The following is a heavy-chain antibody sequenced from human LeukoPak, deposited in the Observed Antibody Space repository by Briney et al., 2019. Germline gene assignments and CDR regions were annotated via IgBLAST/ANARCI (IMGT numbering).Heavy chain of an antibody. CDR2: ISNDGSNK. D-gene: IGHD5-18*01. J-gene: IGHJ4*02. V-gene: IGHV3-30*18. Sequence: GGSLRLSCAASGFTFRSYGMHWVRQAPGKGLEWVAVISNDGSNKYHADSVKGRFTISRDNSKNTLFLEMNSLRTEDTAVYYCAKSRGSSYGNPPDYWGQGTLVTVSS. CDR3: AKSRGSSYGNPPDY. CDR1: GFTFRSYG.